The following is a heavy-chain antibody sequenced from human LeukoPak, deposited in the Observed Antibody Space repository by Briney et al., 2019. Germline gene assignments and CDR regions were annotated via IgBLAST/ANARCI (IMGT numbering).Heavy chain of an antibody. V-gene: IGHV1-46*01. CDR2: INPSGGST. CDR3: ARDLKQKYYDYVWGSYRTNDAFDI. CDR1: GYTFTSYY. J-gene: IGHJ3*02. D-gene: IGHD3-16*02. Sequence: ASVKVSCKASGYTFTSYYMHWVRQAPGRGLEWMGIINPSGGSTSYAQKFQGRVTMTRDTSTSTVYMELSSLRSEDTAVYYCARDLKQKYYDYVWGSYRTNDAFDIWGQGTMVTVSS.